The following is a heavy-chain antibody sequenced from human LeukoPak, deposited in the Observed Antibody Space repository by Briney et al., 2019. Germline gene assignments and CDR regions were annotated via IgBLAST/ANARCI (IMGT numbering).Heavy chain of an antibody. CDR3: ARDKIYGASYFDY. CDR2: INQDGSEN. Sequence: GGSLRLSCAASGFTFNRYWMSWVRQAPGKGPEWVANINQDGSENYYVDSVKGRFIISRDNAKNSLYLETNSLRVEDTAVYYCARDKIYGASYFDYWGLGTLVTVSS. CDR1: GFTFNRYW. V-gene: IGHV3-7*03. J-gene: IGHJ4*02. D-gene: IGHD4-17*01.